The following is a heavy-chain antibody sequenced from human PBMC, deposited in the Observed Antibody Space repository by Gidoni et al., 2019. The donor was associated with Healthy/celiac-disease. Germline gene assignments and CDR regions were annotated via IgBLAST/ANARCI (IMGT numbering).Heavy chain of an antibody. V-gene: IGHV3-53*01. CDR3: ARDRKGAATGYYYYGMDV. J-gene: IGHJ6*02. D-gene: IGHD6-25*01. CDR1: GFTVSSNY. CDR2: IYSGGST. Sequence: EVQLVESGGGLIQPGRSLRLSCAASGFTVSSNYMSWVRQAPGKGLEWVSVIYSGGSTYYADSVKGRFTISRDNSKNTLYPQMNSLRAEDTAVYYCARDRKGAATGYYYYGMDVWGQGTTVTVSS.